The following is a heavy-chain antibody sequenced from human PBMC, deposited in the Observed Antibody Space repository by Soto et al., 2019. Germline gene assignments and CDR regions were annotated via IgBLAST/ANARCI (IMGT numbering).Heavy chain of an antibody. CDR2: INTNNGNT. J-gene: IGHJ5*02. CDR3: ARGVGSGTYYNQYNWFDP. CDR1: GYTFTSYY. V-gene: IGHV1-18*04. D-gene: IGHD3-10*01. Sequence: ASVKVSCKASGYTFTSYYMNWVRQAPGQGLEWMGIINTNNGNTNHAQKLQGRVTMTTDTSTSTAYMELRSLRSDDTAVYYCARGVGSGTYYNQYNWFDPWGQGTLVTVSS.